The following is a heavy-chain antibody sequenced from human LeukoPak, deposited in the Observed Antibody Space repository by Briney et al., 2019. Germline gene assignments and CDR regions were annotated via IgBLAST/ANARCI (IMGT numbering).Heavy chain of an antibody. V-gene: IGHV4-34*01. CDR2: INHRGST. CDR1: GGSFSGYY. Sequence: SETLSLTCAVYGGSFSGYYWSWIRQPPGKGLEWIGEINHRGSTNYNPSLKSRVTISVDTSKNQFSLKLSSVTAADTAVYYCARGAIGWYYFDYWGQGTLVTVSS. J-gene: IGHJ4*02. CDR3: ARGAIGWYYFDY. D-gene: IGHD6-19*01.